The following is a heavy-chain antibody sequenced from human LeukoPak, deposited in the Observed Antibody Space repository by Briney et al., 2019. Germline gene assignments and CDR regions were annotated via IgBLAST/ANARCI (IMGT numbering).Heavy chain of an antibody. J-gene: IGHJ3*02. CDR3: ARVGRLTLGAFDI. CDR2: IYHSGST. V-gene: IGHV4-38-2*01. Sequence: PSETLSLTCAVSGYSISSGYYWGWIRQPPGKGLEWIGSIYHSGSTYYNPSLKSQVTISVDTSKNRFSLKLSSVTAADTAVYYCARVGRLTLGAFDIWGQGTMVTVSS. CDR1: GYSISSGYY. D-gene: IGHD3-9*01.